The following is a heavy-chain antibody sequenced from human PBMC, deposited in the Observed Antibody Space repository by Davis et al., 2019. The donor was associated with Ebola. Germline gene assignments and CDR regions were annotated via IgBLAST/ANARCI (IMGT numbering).Heavy chain of an antibody. CDR3: VRFGRGAY. CDR1: GASVSGHY. Sequence: PSETLSLTCTVSGASVSGHYWNWIRQPPGKGLEWVGIIYDSGRTHYNPSLKSRVSISADTSKNQFSLNLRSVTAADTAVYYCVRFGRGAYWGQGTLVTVSS. J-gene: IGHJ4*02. D-gene: IGHD3-16*01. CDR2: IYDSGRT. V-gene: IGHV4-59*02.